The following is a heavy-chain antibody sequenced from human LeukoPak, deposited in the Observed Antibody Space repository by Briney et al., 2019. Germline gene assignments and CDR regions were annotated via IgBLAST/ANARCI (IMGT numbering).Heavy chain of an antibody. V-gene: IGHV1-8*01. Sequence: ASVKVSCKASGYTFTSYDINWVRQATGQGLEWMGWMNPNSGNTGYAQRFQGRVTMTRNTSISTAYMELSSLRSEDTAVYYCARGRGSVSYYYDSSGYYWGQGTLVTVSS. J-gene: IGHJ4*02. CDR1: GYTFTSYD. D-gene: IGHD3-22*01. CDR3: ARGRGSVSYYYDSSGYY. CDR2: MNPNSGNT.